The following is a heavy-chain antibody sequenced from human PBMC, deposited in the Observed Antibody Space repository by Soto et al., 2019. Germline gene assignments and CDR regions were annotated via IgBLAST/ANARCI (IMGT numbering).Heavy chain of an antibody. CDR3: ARVPNAMRDYYMDV. CDR1: GYTFTSHA. CDR2: MNTVNGNT. V-gene: IGHV1-3*04. Sequence: ASVKVSCKASGYTFTSHAMHWVRQAPGQRLEWMGWMNTVNGNTKYSQKFQGRVTITRDTSASTAFMELSSLRSEDTVVYYCARVPNAMRDYYMDVWGKGTTVTV. J-gene: IGHJ6*03. D-gene: IGHD2-2*01.